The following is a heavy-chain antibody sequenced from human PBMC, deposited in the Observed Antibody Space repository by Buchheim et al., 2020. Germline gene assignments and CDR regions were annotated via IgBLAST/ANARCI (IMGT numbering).Heavy chain of an antibody. D-gene: IGHD3-10*01. V-gene: IGHV4-34*01. CDR2: INHSGST. CDR3: ASITGITMVRGVIIDGMDV. Sequence: QVQLQQWGAGLLKPSGTLSLTCAVYGGSFSGYYWSWIRQPPGKGLEWIGEINHSGSTNYNPSLKSRVTISVDTSKNQFSLKLSSVTAADTAVYYCASITGITMVRGVIIDGMDVWGRGTT. CDR1: GGSFSGYY. J-gene: IGHJ6*02.